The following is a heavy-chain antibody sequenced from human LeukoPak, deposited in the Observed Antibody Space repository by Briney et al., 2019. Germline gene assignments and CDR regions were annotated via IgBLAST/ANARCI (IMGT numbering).Heavy chain of an antibody. V-gene: IGHV4-61*02. Sequence: KPSETLSLTCTVSGDSISSGDYYWSWIRQPAGKGLEWIGRISSSGSTNYNPSLKSRVTISVDTSKNQFSLKLSSVTAADTAVYYCAGLGTVRGVPLYYFDYWGQGTLVTVSS. CDR3: AGLGTVRGVPLYYFDY. D-gene: IGHD3-10*01. J-gene: IGHJ4*02. CDR2: ISSSGST. CDR1: GDSISSGDYY.